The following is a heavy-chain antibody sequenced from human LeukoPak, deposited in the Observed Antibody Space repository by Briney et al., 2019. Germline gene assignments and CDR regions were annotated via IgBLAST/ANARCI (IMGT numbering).Heavy chain of an antibody. CDR1: GSTVSSNY. J-gene: IGHJ4*02. V-gene: IGHV3-66*01. Sequence: GGSLRLSCAASGSTVSSNYMSWVRQAPGEGVEWVSVIYSGGSTYYADSVECRFTISRDNSKNTLYLQMNSLRAEDTAVYYCAGGIAAAGTFDYWGQGTLVTVSS. D-gene: IGHD6-13*01. CDR2: IYSGGST. CDR3: AGGIAAAGTFDY.